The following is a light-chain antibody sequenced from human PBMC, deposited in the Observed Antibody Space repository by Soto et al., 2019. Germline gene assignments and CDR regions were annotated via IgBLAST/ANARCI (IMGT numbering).Light chain of an antibody. CDR3: FLVYIGGVV. J-gene: IGLJ2*01. CDR1: TGAVTSGHY. CDR2: DTS. Sequence: QAVVTQVPSLAVSPGGTVTLTCGSSTGAVTSGHYPYWFQQKPGQAPRTLIYDTSNKHSWTPARFSGSLLGGKAALTRSGAQPEDEAEYCCFLVYIGGVVFGGGTQLTVL. V-gene: IGLV7-46*01.